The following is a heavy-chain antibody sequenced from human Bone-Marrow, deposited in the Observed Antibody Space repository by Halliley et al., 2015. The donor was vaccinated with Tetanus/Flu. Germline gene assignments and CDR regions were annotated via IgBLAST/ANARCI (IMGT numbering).Heavy chain of an antibody. CDR1: GDSINSIIYF. J-gene: IGHJ4*02. D-gene: IGHD6-13*01. CDR2: IHSGGST. CDR3: ARTAAPPTQFDN. V-gene: IGHV4-39*01. Sequence: TLSLTCTVSGDSINSIIYFWGWIRQPPGKGLEWIGNIHSGGSTHYNPSLKSRVTISVDTSNNRFSLNLISVTAADTAVYFCARTAAPPTQFDNWGLGLLVTVSS.